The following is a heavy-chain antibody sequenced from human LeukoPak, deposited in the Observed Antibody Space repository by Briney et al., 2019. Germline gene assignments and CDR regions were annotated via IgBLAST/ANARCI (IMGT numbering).Heavy chain of an antibody. CDR1: GLTFSDYI. D-gene: IGHD3-16*01. Sequence: GSLRLSCAASGLTFSDYILDWVRPAPGKGLEWVGRIRRGANSYTTEYAASVKGGFTISRDDSKNSLYLHMNSLKTEDTAVYHCSRDGGEGGNSAFDIWGQGTMVTVSS. V-gene: IGHV3-72*01. J-gene: IGHJ3*02. CDR2: IRRGANSYTT. CDR3: SRDGGEGGNSAFDI.